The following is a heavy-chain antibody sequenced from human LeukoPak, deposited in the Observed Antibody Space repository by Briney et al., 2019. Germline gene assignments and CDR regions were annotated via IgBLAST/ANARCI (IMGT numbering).Heavy chain of an antibody. CDR2: IYTSGST. CDR1: GGSFSGYY. D-gene: IGHD3-22*01. V-gene: IGHV4-4*07. CDR3: ARDRSPTYYYDSSGYYPDAFDI. J-gene: IGHJ3*02. Sequence: SETLSLTCAVYGGSFSGYYWSWIRQPAGKGLKWIGRIYTSGSTNYNPSLKSRVTMSVDTSKNQFSLKLSSVTAADTAVYYCARDRSPTYYYDSSGYYPDAFDIWGQGTMVTVSS.